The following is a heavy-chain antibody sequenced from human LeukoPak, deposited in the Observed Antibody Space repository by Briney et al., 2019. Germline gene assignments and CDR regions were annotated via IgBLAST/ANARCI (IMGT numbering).Heavy chain of an antibody. CDR1: GGSINSYY. CDR2: IHYRGTT. D-gene: IGHD2/OR15-2a*01. V-gene: IGHV4-59*01. CDR3: ARGSIMYYFDY. Sequence: SETLSLTCTVSGGSINSYYWSWIRQPPGKGLEWIGYIHYRGTTDYNPSLKSRVSFSVDTSKNQFSLKLSSVTAADTAVYYCARGSIMYYFDYWGQGTLVTVSS. J-gene: IGHJ4*02.